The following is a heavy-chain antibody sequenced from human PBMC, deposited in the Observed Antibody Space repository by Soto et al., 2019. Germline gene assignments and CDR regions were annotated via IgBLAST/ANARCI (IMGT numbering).Heavy chain of an antibody. CDR2: ITTYNGNR. CDR1: GYTFQNHG. D-gene: IGHD6-19*01. J-gene: IGHJ4*02. CDR3: ARDGQPKGVAADGASDY. V-gene: IGHV1-18*01. Sequence: ASVNVSRKASGYTFQNHGLTWERQASVQELKWVGWITTYNGNRYSAEKFQGRVTMTTDTSTSTTYMELKSLTSDDTGVYYCARDGQPKGVAADGASDYWGQGTLVTVSS.